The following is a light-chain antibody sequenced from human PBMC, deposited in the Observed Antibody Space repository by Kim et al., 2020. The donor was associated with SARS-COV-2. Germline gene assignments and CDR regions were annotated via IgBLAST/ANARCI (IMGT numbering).Light chain of an antibody. CDR3: QSYDSINQGV. V-gene: IGLV6-57*02. CDR2: EGN. Sequence: NFMLTQPPSVSESPGQTVTISCTGSSGSIARNYVLWYQQRPGSAPPTLIYEGNQRPSWVPDQFSGSFDSASNSAFLTISVLKTEDAADYCWQSYDSINQGVFGGGTKLTVL. CDR1: SGSIARNY. J-gene: IGLJ3*02.